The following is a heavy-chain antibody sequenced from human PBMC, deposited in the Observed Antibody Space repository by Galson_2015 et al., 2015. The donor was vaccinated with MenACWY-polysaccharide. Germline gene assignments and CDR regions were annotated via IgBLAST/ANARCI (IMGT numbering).Heavy chain of an antibody. Sequence: TLSLTCTVSGGSISSGDYYWSWIRQPPGKGLEWIGYIYYSGSTYYNPSLKSRVTISVDTSKNQFSLKLSSVTAADTAVYYCAREYRSLWEYQLARDPDAFDIWGQGTMVTVSS. CDR1: GGSISSGDYY. D-gene: IGHD2-2*01. J-gene: IGHJ3*02. V-gene: IGHV4-30-4*01. CDR3: AREYRSLWEYQLARDPDAFDI. CDR2: IYYSGST.